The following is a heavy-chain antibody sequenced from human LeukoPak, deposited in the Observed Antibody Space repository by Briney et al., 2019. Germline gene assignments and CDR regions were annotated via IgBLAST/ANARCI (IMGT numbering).Heavy chain of an antibody. Sequence: GGSLRLSCAASGFTFDDYAMHWVRQAPGKGLEWVSGVSWNSGSIGYADSVKGRFTISRDNAKNSLYLQMNSLRAEDTALYYCARARAIISLYYFDYWGQGTLVTVSS. CDR1: GFTFDDYA. J-gene: IGHJ4*02. D-gene: IGHD3-10*01. V-gene: IGHV3-9*01. CDR3: ARARAIISLYYFDY. CDR2: VSWNSGSI.